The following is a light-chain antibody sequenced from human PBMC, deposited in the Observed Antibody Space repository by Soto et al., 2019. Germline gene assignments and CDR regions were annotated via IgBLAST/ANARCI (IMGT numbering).Light chain of an antibody. CDR3: QSYDSSLSGSVV. V-gene: IGLV1-40*01. J-gene: IGLJ2*01. Sequence: QSVLTQPPSVSGAPGQRVTISCTWSSSNIGAGYDVHWYQQLPGTAPKLLIYGNSNRPSGVPDRFSGSKSGTSASLAITGLQDEDEADYYCQSYDSSLSGSVVFGGGTKLTVL. CDR1: SSNIGAGYD. CDR2: GNS.